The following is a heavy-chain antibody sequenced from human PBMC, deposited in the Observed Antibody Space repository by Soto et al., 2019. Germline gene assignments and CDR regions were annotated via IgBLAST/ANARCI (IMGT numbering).Heavy chain of an antibody. CDR1: GFSFSNYD. CDR3: ARESAAGLYYYYGMDV. CDR2: TSYDGGNK. V-gene: IGHV3-30-3*01. Sequence: QVQLVESGGGVVQPGRSLRLSCAASGFSFSNYDFHWVRQAPGKGLEWVAVTSYDGGNKYYADPVKGRFTISRDNSKNTLYLQMNSLRPEDTAVYYCARESAAGLYYYYGMDVWGQGTTVTVSS. J-gene: IGHJ6*02. D-gene: IGHD6-13*01.